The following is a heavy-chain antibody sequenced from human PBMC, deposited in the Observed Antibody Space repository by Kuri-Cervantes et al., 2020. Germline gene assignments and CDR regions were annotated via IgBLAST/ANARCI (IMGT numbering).Heavy chain of an antibody. V-gene: IGHV1-46*01. Sequence: ASVKVSCKASGGTFSSYAISWVRQAPGQGLEWMGIINPSGGSTSYAQKFQGRVTMTRDTSTSTVYMELSSLRSEDTAVYYCARGYCSGGSCYSVGINDYWGQGTLVTVSS. CDR2: INPSGGST. CDR3: ARGYCSGGSCYSVGINDY. J-gene: IGHJ4*02. CDR1: GGTFSSYA. D-gene: IGHD2-15*01.